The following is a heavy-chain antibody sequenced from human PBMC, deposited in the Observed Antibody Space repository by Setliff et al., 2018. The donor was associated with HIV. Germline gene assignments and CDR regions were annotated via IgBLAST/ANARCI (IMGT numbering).Heavy chain of an antibody. J-gene: IGHJ6*03. V-gene: IGHV1-8*02. CDR2: MNPNSGNT. CDR1: GYTFTSYD. D-gene: IGHD2-15*01. Sequence: GASVKVSCKASGYTFTSYDFNWVRQATGQGLEWMGWMNPNSGNTGYAQKFQGRVTMTRDTSISTAYMELSRLRSDDTAVYYCASSGGSTRYFYYMDVWGKGTTVTVS. CDR3: ASSGGSTRYFYYMDV.